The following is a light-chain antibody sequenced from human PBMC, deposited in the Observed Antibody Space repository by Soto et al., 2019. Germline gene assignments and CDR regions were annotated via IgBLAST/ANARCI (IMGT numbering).Light chain of an antibody. J-gene: IGLJ1*01. Sequence: QSALTQPASVSGSPGQSITISCTGTSSDVGSYNYVSWYQQHPGQAPKLMIYDVSNRPSGVSNRFSGSKSGNTASLTISGLQAEYEADYYCSSYTSSSTLDVFGTGTKLTVL. V-gene: IGLV2-14*03. CDR2: DVS. CDR1: SSDVGSYNY. CDR3: SSYTSSSTLDV.